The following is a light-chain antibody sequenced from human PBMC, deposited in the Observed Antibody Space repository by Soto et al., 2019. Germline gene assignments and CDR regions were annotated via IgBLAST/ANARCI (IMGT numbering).Light chain of an antibody. Sequence: DIQMTQSPSSLSASVGDRVIITCRASQGSGDDLGWYQQKPGKAPKRLIYAASSLQSGVPSRFSGNGSGTDFTLTISSQQPDDFASYYCLQHNTDPWTFGPGTKVEVK. CDR2: AAS. J-gene: IGKJ1*01. CDR3: LQHNTDPWT. CDR1: QGSGDD. V-gene: IGKV1-17*01.